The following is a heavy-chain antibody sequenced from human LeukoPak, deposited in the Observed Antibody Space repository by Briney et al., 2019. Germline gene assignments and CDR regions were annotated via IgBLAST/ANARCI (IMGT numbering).Heavy chain of an antibody. CDR1: GFTFSSYS. V-gene: IGHV3-48*02. CDR3: ARDLDYYGSGFEDAFDI. D-gene: IGHD3-10*01. J-gene: IGHJ3*02. CDR2: ISSSSSTI. Sequence: GGSLRLSCAASGFTFSSYSMNWVRQAPGKGLEWVSYISSSSSTIYYADSVKGRFTISRDNAKNSLYLQMNSLRDEDTAVYYCARDLDYYGSGFEDAFDIWGQGTMLTVSS.